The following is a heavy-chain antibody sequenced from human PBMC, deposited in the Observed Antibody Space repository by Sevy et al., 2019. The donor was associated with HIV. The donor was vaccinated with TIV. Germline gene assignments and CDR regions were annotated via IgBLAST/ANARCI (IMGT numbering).Heavy chain of an antibody. Sequence: GGSLRLSCAASGFTFSNAWMNWVRQAPGKGLEWVGRIRSKSDGETTDDAAPVKGRFTISRDDSKNTLYLQMNNLKTEDTGEYYCNAERFRYCSGGTCLSSDFWGQGTLVTVSS. J-gene: IGHJ4*02. CDR1: GFTFSNAW. D-gene: IGHD2-15*01. CDR3: NAERFRYCSGGTCLSSDF. V-gene: IGHV3-15*01. CDR2: IRSKSDGETT.